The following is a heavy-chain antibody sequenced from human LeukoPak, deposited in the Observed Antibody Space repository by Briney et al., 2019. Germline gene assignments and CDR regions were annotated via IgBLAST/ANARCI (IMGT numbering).Heavy chain of an antibody. CDR1: GFTFSNYA. CDR3: AISGGYWAWAH. CDR2: ISGSGGIT. D-gene: IGHD1-26*01. Sequence: GGSLRLSCAASGFTFSNYAMSWVRQAPGKGLEWVSVISGSGGITYYEDSVKGRFTISRDNSKNTLYLQMNSLRADDTAVYYCAISGGYWAWAHWGQGTLVTVSS. J-gene: IGHJ4*02. V-gene: IGHV3-23*01.